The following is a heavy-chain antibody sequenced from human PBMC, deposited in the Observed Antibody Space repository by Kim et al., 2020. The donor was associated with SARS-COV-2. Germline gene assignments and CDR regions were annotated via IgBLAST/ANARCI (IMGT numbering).Heavy chain of an antibody. CDR2: ISYDGSNK. Sequence: GGSLRLSCAASGFTFSSYGMHWVRQAPGKGLEWVAVISYDGSNKYYADSVKGRFTISRDNSKNTLYLQMNSLRAEDTAVYYCAKMVDYTDFDYWGQGTLVTVSS. J-gene: IGHJ4*02. V-gene: IGHV3-30*18. CDR3: AKMVDYTDFDY. D-gene: IGHD4-4*01. CDR1: GFTFSSYG.